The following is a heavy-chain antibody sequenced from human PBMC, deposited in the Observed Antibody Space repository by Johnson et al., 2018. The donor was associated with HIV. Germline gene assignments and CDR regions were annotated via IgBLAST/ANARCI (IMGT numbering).Heavy chain of an antibody. CDR2: IRGSGGRK. Sequence: VQVVESGGGVVQPGGSLRLSCAASGFTFSSYAMSWVRQAPGKGLEWVSAIRGSGGRKEYADSVKGRFTISRDTSKNTLYLQMNSLRAEATAVYYCAKGIARRTNDAFDIWGQGTMVTVSS. CDR3: AKGIARRTNDAFDI. V-gene: IGHV3-23*04. CDR1: GFTFSSYA. D-gene: IGHD2/OR15-2a*01. J-gene: IGHJ3*02.